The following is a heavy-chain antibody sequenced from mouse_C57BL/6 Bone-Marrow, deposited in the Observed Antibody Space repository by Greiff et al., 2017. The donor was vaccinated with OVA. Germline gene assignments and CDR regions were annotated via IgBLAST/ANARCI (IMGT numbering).Heavy chain of an antibody. CDR2: INPSNGGT. CDR3: ARSLLYSDGSSVYFDY. V-gene: IGHV1-53*01. J-gene: IGHJ2*01. Sequence: QVQLQPGTELVKPGASVKLSCKASGYTFTSYWMHWVKQRPGQGLEWIGNINPSNGGTNYNEKFKCKATLTVDTSSSTAYMQRSSLTSEDSVVYYGARSLLYSDGSSVYFDYWGQGTTLTVSS. D-gene: IGHD1-1*01. CDR1: GYTFTSYW.